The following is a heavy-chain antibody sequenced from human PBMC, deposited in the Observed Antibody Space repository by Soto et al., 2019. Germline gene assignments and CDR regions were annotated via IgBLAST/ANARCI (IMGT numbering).Heavy chain of an antibody. CDR2: ISYDGSNK. CDR1: GFTFSSYA. V-gene: IGHV3-30-3*01. Sequence: QVQLVESGGGVVQPGRSLRLSCAASGFTFSSYAMHWVRQAPGKGLEWVAVISYDGSNKYYADSVKGRFTISRDNSKNPLYLQMNSLRAEDTAVYYCARDEDYYGMDVWGQGTTVTVSS. J-gene: IGHJ6*02. CDR3: ARDEDYYGMDV.